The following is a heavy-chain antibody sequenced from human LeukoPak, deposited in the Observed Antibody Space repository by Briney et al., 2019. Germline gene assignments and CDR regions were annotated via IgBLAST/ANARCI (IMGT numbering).Heavy chain of an antibody. CDR3: AKDGQPGIAAAGSVDY. Sequence: GGSLRLSCAASGFTFSSYWMHWVRQAPRKGLVWVSGTNTDGSSTMYADSVKGRFTIARDNAKNTLYLQMNSLRAEDTAVYYCAKDGQPGIAAAGSVDYWGQGTLVTVSS. CDR1: GFTFSSYW. CDR2: TNTDGSST. V-gene: IGHV3-74*03. J-gene: IGHJ4*02. D-gene: IGHD6-13*01.